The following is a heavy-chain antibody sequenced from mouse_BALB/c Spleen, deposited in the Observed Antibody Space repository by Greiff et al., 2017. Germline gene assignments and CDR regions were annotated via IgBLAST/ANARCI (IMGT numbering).Heavy chain of an antibody. CDR2: ISSGSSTI. D-gene: IGHD3-3*01. J-gene: IGHJ2*01. Sequence: EVMLVESGGGLVQPGGSRKLSCAASGFTFSSFGMHWVRQAPEKGLEWVAYISSGSSTIYYADTVKGRFTISRDNPKNTLFLQMTSLRSEDTAMYYCAREGLLYYFDYWGQGTTLTVSS. CDR3: AREGLLYYFDY. CDR1: GFTFSSFG. V-gene: IGHV5-17*02.